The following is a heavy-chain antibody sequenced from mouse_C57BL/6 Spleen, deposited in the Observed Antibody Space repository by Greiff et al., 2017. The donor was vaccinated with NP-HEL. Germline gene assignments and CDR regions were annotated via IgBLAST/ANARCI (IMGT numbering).Heavy chain of an antibody. Sequence: VQLQQSGPELVKPGASVKIPCKASGYTFTDYNMDWVKQSHGKSLEWIGDINPNNGGTIYNQKFKGKATLTVDKSSSTAYRELRSLTSEDTAVYYCARLGYEGDYFDYWGQGTTLTVSS. CDR3: ARLGYEGDYFDY. J-gene: IGHJ2*01. D-gene: IGHD2-10*02. V-gene: IGHV1-18*01. CDR2: INPNNGGT. CDR1: GYTFTDYN.